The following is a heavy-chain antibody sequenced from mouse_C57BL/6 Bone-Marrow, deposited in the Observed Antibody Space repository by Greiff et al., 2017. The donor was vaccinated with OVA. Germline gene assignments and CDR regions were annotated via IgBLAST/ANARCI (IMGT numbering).Heavy chain of an antibody. V-gene: IGHV1-69*01. CDR3: AREGGYYGSSVAY. J-gene: IGHJ3*01. CDR2: IDPSDSYT. D-gene: IGHD1-1*01. Sequence: QVQLQQPGAELVMPGASVKLSCKASGYTFTSYWMHWVKQRPGQGLEWIGEIDPSDSYTNYNQKFKGKSTLTVDKSSSTAYMQLSSLTSEDSAVYYGAREGGYYGSSVAYWGQGTLVTVSA. CDR1: GYTFTSYW.